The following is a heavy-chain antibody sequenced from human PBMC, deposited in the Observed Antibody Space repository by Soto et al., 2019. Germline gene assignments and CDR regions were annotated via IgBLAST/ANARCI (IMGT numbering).Heavy chain of an antibody. J-gene: IGHJ4*02. CDR3: ARDQQLAPYYFDY. Sequence: GGSLRLSCAASGFTFSDYYMSWIRQAPGKGLEWVSYISSSGSTIYYADSVKGRFTISRDNAKNSLYLQMNSLRAEDTAVYYCARDQQLAPYYFDYWGQGTLVTVPQ. V-gene: IGHV3-11*01. CDR2: ISSSGSTI. CDR1: GFTFSDYY. D-gene: IGHD6-13*01.